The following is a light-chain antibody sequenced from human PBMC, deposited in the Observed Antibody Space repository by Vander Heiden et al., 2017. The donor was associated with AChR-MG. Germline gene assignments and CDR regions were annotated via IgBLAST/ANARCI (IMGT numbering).Light chain of an antibody. Sequence: EIVLTQSPGTLSLSPGERATLSCRASQSVSSSYLAWYQQKPGQAPRLLIYGASSRATGIPDRFSGSGSGTDFTLTISRLEPEDFAVYYCQQYGSEPPQVTFGPGTKVDIK. CDR2: GAS. V-gene: IGKV3-20*01. J-gene: IGKJ3*01. CDR1: QSVSSSY. CDR3: QQYGSEPPQVT.